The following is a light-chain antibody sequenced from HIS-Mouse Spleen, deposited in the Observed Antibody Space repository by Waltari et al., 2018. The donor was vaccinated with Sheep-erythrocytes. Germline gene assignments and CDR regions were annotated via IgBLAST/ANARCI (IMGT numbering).Light chain of an antibody. CDR1: SSDVGSYNL. CDR3: CSYAGSSTPWV. V-gene: IGLV2-23*01. Sequence: QSALTQPASVSGSPGQSITISCTGTSSDVGSYNLVSWYQQHPGKAPKLMIYEGSKRPSAVSNRFSCSKSGNTASLTISGLQAEDEADYYCCSYAGSSTPWVFGGGTKLTVL. CDR2: EGS. J-gene: IGLJ3*02.